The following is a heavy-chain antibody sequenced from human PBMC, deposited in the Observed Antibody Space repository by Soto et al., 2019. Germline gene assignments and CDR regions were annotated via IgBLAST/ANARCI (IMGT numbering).Heavy chain of an antibody. CDR1: GGTFSSYA. D-gene: IGHD3-10*01. CDR3: AREGGSGSDPFDY. V-gene: IGHV1-69*13. J-gene: IGHJ4*02. Sequence: ASVKVSCKASGGTFSSYAISWVRQAPGQGLEWMGGIIPIFGTANYAQKFQGRVTITADESTSTAYMELSSLRSEDTAVYYCAREGGSGSDPFDYWGQGTLVTVSS. CDR2: IIPIFGTA.